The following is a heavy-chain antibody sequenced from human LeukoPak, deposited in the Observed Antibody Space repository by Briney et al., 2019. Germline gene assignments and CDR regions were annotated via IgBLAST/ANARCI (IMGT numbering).Heavy chain of an antibody. V-gene: IGHV4-4*07. CDR2: IYTSGST. Sequence: PSETLSLTCTVSGGSISSYYWSWIRQPAGKGLEGSGRIYTSGSTNYNPSLKSRVTMSVDTSKNQCSLRRSSVTAADTAVYYCARYYYGSGSFENWFDPWGQGTLVTVSS. CDR3: ARYYYGSGSFENWFDP. J-gene: IGHJ5*02. CDR1: GGSISSYY. D-gene: IGHD3-10*01.